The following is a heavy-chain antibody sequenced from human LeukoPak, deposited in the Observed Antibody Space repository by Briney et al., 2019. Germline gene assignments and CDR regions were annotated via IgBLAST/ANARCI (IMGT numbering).Heavy chain of an antibody. J-gene: IGHJ4*02. Sequence: SETLSLTCTVSGGTISSSNYYWGWIRQPPGKGLEWIGSMYYSGTTYYNPSLKSRVTMSVDTSKNQVSLKLSSVTASDTAVYYCTRRARDSGGSYYSDYWGQGTLVTVSS. CDR3: TRRARDSGGSYYSDY. CDR1: GGTISSSNYY. CDR2: MYYSGTT. V-gene: IGHV4-39*01. D-gene: IGHD3-22*01.